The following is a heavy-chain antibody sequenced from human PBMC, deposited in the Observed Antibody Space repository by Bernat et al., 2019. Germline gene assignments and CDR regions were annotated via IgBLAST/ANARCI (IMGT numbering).Heavy chain of an antibody. CDR3: ARPNLGYCSGGSCYRTYYYYGMDV. D-gene: IGHD2-15*01. V-gene: IGHV3-21*01. J-gene: IGHJ6*02. CDR1: GFTFSSYS. CDR2: ISSSSSYI. Sequence: EVQLVESGGGLVKPGGSLRLSCAASGFTFSSYSMNWVHQAPGKGLEWVSSISSSSSYIYYADSVKGRFTISRDNAKNSLYLQMNSLRAEDTAVYYCARPNLGYCSGGSCYRTYYYYGMDVWDQGTTVTVSS.